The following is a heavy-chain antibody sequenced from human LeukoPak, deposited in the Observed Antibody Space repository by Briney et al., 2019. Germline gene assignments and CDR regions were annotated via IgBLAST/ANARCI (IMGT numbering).Heavy chain of an antibody. CDR1: GLTFRSYD. J-gene: IGHJ4*02. Sequence: PGGSLRLSCAASGLTFRSYDMSWVRQAPGKGLEWVSGITGSGGSTYYADSVKGRFTISRDNSKNTLYLQMNILRAEDTAIYYCAKRASALAGFQYFDSWGQGTLVSVSS. V-gene: IGHV3-23*01. CDR2: ITGSGGST. D-gene: IGHD6-19*01. CDR3: AKRASALAGFQYFDS.